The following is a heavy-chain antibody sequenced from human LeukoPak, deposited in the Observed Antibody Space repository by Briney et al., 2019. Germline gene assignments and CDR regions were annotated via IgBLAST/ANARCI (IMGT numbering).Heavy chain of an antibody. D-gene: IGHD2-2*01. CDR2: ISGSGGST. CDR3: VKDTQVVPAATPDY. J-gene: IGHJ4*02. Sequence: GGSLRLSCAASGFTFSSYAMSWVRQAPGKGLEWVSAISGSGGSTYYADSVKGRFTISRDNSKNTLYLQMSSLRAEDTAVYYCVKDTQVVPAATPDYWGQGTLVTVSS. V-gene: IGHV3-23*01. CDR1: GFTFSSYA.